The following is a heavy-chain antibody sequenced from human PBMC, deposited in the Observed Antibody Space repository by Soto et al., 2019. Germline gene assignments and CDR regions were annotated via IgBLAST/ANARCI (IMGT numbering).Heavy chain of an antibody. Sequence: QVQLQESGPGLVKPSQTLSLTCTVSGGSISSDGYYWSWIRQHPGKGLQWIGYLYHSGDTYYNPSLKSRVTISVDTAKNQFSRKLNSVTAADTAVYYCARAPRNRGSDYWGQGTLVTVSS. D-gene: IGHD3-10*01. J-gene: IGHJ4*02. CDR3: ARAPRNRGSDY. V-gene: IGHV4-31*03. CDR2: LYHSGDT. CDR1: GGSISSDGYY.